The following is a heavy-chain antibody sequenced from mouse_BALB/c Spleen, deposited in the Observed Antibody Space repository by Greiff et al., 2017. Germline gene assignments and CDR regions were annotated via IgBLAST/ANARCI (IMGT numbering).Heavy chain of an antibody. D-gene: IGHD2-4*01. J-gene: IGHJ3*01. CDR1: GFTFSSFG. CDR2: ISSGSSTI. Sequence: EVNVVESGGGLVQPGGSRKLSCAASGFTFSSFGMHWVRQAPEKGLEWVAYISSGSSTIYYADTVKGRFTISRDNPKTTLFLQMTSLRSEDTAMYYCARDDYDGRFAYWGQGTLVTVSA. CDR3: ARDDYDGRFAY. V-gene: IGHV5-17*02.